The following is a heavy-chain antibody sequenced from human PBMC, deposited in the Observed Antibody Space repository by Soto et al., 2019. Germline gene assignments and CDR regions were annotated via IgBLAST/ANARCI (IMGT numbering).Heavy chain of an antibody. Sequence: ASVKVSCKASGYTFTGYFMHWVRQAPGQGLEWMGWVNPNSGATKYAQKFQGRVTLSRDTSISTAYMELSGLRSDDTAVYYCARGGGTILAPLPWGQGTLVTVSS. J-gene: IGHJ5*02. D-gene: IGHD3-3*01. CDR1: GYTFTGYF. CDR3: ARGGGTILAPLP. V-gene: IGHV1-2*02. CDR2: VNPNSGAT.